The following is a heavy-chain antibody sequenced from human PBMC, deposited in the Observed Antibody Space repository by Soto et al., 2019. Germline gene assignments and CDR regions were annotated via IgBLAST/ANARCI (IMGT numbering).Heavy chain of an antibody. Sequence: QVQLVESGGGVVQPGRSLRLSCAASGFRFSSFGMHWVRQAPGKGLEWVAVIWYDGRNAYNTDSVKGRFTISRDNSKNTLYLQMNRLSAEDTAVYYCARARLLRNSDYYYYHMDIWGQGTTVTVSS. D-gene: IGHD1-1*01. J-gene: IGHJ6*02. CDR2: IWYDGRNA. CDR3: ARARLLRNSDYYYYHMDI. CDR1: GFRFSSFG. V-gene: IGHV3-33*01.